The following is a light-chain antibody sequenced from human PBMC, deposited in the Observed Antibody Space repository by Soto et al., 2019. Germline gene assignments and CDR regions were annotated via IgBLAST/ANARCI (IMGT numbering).Light chain of an antibody. CDR3: MQSVQPRLT. V-gene: IGKV2D-29*01. J-gene: IGKJ4*01. Sequence: DLVMTQTPLSLSVAPGQPASISCKSSQSLQHSNGKTYLFWYLQKPGQPPQLLIHEVFNRFSGVPDRFSGSGSGTEFTLQISRVEAEDAGDYYCMQSVQPRLTFGGGTKVEIK. CDR1: QSLQHSNGKTY. CDR2: EVF.